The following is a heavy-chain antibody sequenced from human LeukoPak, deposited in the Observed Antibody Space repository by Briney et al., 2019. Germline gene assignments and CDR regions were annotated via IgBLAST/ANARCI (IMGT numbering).Heavy chain of an antibody. D-gene: IGHD3-10*01. Sequence: ASVKVSCKASGYTFTSYGISWVRQAPGQGLEWMGWISVYNGNTNYAQKLQGRVTMTTDTSTSTAYMELRSLRFDDTAVYYCARDSITMVRGVHKSWFDPWGQGTLVTVSS. V-gene: IGHV1-18*01. CDR2: ISVYNGNT. J-gene: IGHJ5*02. CDR3: ARDSITMVRGVHKSWFDP. CDR1: GYTFTSYG.